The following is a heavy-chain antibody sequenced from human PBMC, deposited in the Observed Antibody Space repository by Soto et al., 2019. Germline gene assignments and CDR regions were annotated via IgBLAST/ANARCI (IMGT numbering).Heavy chain of an antibody. D-gene: IGHD2-21*02. CDR2: IYPGDSDT. V-gene: IGHV5-51*01. CDR1: GYSFTIYW. CDR3: XRVIEPCGGDCLYYFDY. J-gene: IGHJ4*02. Sequence: GESLKISCKGSGYSFTIYWIGWVRQMPGKGLEWMGIIYPGDSDTRYSPSFQGQVTISADKSISTAYLQWSSLKASDTAMYYCXRVIEPCGGDCLYYFDYWGQGTLVTVSS.